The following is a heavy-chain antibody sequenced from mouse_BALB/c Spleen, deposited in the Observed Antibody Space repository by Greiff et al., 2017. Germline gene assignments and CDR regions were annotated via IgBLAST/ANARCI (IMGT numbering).Heavy chain of an antibody. Sequence: EVQGVESGGGLVQPGGSRKLSCAASGFTFSDYGMAWVRQAPGKGPEWVAFISNLAYSIYYADTVTGRFTISRENSKNTLYLEMSSLRSEDTAMYYCARVYDGYLLDYWGQGTTLTVSS. J-gene: IGHJ2*01. CDR1: GFTFSDYG. D-gene: IGHD2-3*01. CDR3: ARVYDGYLLDY. V-gene: IGHV5-15*02. CDR2: ISNLAYSI.